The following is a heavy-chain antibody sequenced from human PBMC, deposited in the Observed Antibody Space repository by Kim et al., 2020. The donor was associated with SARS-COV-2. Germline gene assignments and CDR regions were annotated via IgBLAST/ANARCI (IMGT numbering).Heavy chain of an antibody. V-gene: IGHV3-72*01. D-gene: IGHD3-10*01. CDR3: ARVTRLASGSHYFDY. J-gene: IGHJ4*02. Sequence: AASVQGRFTISRDDSQNSLYLQMNSLKTGDTAVYYCARVTRLASGSHYFDYWGQGTLVTVSS.